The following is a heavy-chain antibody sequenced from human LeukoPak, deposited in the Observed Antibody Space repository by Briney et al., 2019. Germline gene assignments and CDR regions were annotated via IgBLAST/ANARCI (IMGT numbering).Heavy chain of an antibody. CDR1: GLTFDDYA. V-gene: IGHV3-9*01. CDR3: AKDWTVTITGGMDV. D-gene: IGHD4-17*01. J-gene: IGHJ6*02. Sequence: SGGSLRLSCAASGLTFDDYAMHWVRQAPGKGLEWVSGISWNSGSIANADSVKGRFTISRDNAKNSLYLQMNSLRAEDTALYYCAKDWTVTITGGMDVWGQGTTVTVS. CDR2: ISWNSGSI.